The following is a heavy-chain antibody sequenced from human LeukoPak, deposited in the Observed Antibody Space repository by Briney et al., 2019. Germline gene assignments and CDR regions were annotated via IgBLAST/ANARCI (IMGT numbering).Heavy chain of an antibody. CDR2: IYYSGST. J-gene: IGHJ4*02. CDR1: DGSINSYY. D-gene: IGHD6-19*01. CDR3: ARVPVAGEIDY. Sequence: SETLSLTCSVSDGSINSYYWNWIRRPPGKGLEWIGYIYYSGSTYYNPSLKSRVTISVDTSKNQFSLKLSSVTAADTAVYYCARVPVAGEIDYWGQGALVTVSS. V-gene: IGHV4-59*06.